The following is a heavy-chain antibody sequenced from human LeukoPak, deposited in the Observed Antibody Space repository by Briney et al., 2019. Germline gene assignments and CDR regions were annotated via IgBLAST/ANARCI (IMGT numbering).Heavy chain of an antibody. CDR1: GFTFDDYA. J-gene: IGHJ4*02. CDR2: ISGDGGST. Sequence: GGSLRLSCAASGFTFDDYAMHWVRQAPGRGLEWVSLISGDGGSTYYADSVKGRFTTSRDNAKNSLYLQMNSLRAEDTAVYYCARNKLGVLFYFDYWGQGTLVTVSS. V-gene: IGHV3-43*02. CDR3: ARNKLGVLFYFDY. D-gene: IGHD7-27*01.